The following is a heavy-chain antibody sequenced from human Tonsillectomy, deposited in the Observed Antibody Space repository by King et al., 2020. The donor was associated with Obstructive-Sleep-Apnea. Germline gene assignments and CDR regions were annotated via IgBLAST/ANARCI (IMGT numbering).Heavy chain of an antibody. CDR1: GFTFSSYI. CDR3: ARDLLSASYYPYYYYGMDV. J-gene: IGHJ6*02. CDR2: ISSSSSYI. V-gene: IGHV3-21*01. Sequence: VQLVESGGGLVKPGGSLRLSCAASGFTFSSYIMNWVRQAPGKGLEWVSSISSSSSYIYYADSVKGRFTISRDNVKNSLYLQMNSLRAQDTAVYYCARDLLSASYYPYYYYGMDVWGQGTTVTVSS. D-gene: IGHD1-26*01.